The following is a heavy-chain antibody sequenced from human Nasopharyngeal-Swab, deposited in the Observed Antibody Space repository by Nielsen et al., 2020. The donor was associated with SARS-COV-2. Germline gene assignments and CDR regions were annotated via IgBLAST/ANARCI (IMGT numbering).Heavy chain of an antibody. J-gene: IGHJ6*03. CDR3: ARAILNLGRGDYMDV. Sequence: RQPPGKGLEWIGRLYTSGTTNYNPSLKSRVTISVDTSKDQFSLKLSSVTAADTAVYYCARAILNLGRGDYMDVWGKGTTVTVSS. CDR2: LYTSGTT. V-gene: IGHV4-61*02. D-gene: IGHD1-1*01.